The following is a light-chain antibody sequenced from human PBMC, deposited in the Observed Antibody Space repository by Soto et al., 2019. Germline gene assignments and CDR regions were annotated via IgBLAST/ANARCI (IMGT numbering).Light chain of an antibody. V-gene: IGKV1-27*01. J-gene: IGKJ1*01. CDR2: AAS. CDR3: QKYSSAPWT. Sequence: DIQMTQSPSSLSASVGDRVTITCRASQVINNYLAWYQQKPGKVPKLLIYAASTLQSGVPFRFSGSGSGTDLTLTISSLQAEDVATYYCQKYSSAPWTFGQGTKVEIK. CDR1: QVINNY.